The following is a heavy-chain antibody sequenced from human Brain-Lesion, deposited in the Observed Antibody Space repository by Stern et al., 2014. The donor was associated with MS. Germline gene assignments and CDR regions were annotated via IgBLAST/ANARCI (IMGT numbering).Heavy chain of an antibody. CDR2: IKGVDDKT. CDR3: ARDDHRDSSGHYAPFDY. D-gene: IGHD3-22*01. V-gene: IGHV1-3*01. J-gene: IGHJ4*02. Sequence: QVQLMQSGAEVKKPGASVKVSCKASGYTFIRYAMQWVRQAPGQRLEWMGRIKGVDDKTKYSHKFQGRVTITRDTSANTVYMELSSLRSEDTAVYYCARDDHRDSSGHYAPFDYWGQGTRVTVSS. CDR1: GYTFIRYA.